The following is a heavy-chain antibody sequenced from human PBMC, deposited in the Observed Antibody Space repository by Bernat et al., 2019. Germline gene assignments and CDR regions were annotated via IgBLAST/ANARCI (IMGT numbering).Heavy chain of an antibody. D-gene: IGHD6-13*01. CDR1: GFTFSSYW. V-gene: IGHV3-74*01. CDR3: ARSDFSSSWTNYYYYGMDV. Sequence: EVQLVESGGGLVQPGGSLRLSCAASGFTFSSYWMHWVRQAPGKGLVWVSRSNSDGSSTSYADSVKGRFTISRDNAKNTLYLQMNSLRAEDTAVYYCARSDFSSSWTNYYYYGMDVWGQGTTVTVSS. CDR2: SNSDGSST. J-gene: IGHJ6*02.